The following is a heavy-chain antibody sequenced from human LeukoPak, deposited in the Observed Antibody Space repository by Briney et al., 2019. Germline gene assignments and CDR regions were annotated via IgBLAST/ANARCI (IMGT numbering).Heavy chain of an antibody. CDR1: GFTFSSYS. CDR2: ISSSSSYI. CDR3: ARDIGDYYYGMDV. V-gene: IGHV3-21*01. Sequence: PGGSLRLSCAASGFTFSSYSMNWVRQAPGKWLEWVSSISSSSSYIYYADSVKVRFTISRDNAKNSLYLQMNSLRAEDTAVYYCARDIGDYYYGMDVWGQGTTVTVSS. J-gene: IGHJ6*02.